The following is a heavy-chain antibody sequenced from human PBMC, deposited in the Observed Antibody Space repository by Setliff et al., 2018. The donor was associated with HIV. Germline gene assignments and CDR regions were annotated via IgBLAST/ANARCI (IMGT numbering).Heavy chain of an antibody. CDR1: GDSIITYY. J-gene: IGHJ4*02. V-gene: IGHV4-4*08. Sequence: SETLSLTCTVSGDSIITYYWTWIRQPPGEGLEWIGYIHHSGSSDYTPSLRSRVTMSVDTSKNQFSLKLTSVTAADTAVYYCAREHDYSNYRRLDSWGQGILVTVS. CDR2: IHHSGSS. D-gene: IGHD4-4*01. CDR3: AREHDYSNYRRLDS.